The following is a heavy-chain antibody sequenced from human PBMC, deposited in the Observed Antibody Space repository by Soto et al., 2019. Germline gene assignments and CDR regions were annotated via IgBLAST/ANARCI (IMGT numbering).Heavy chain of an antibody. J-gene: IGHJ3*01. Sequence: TLSLTCAVSGGSISSSNWWSWVRQPPGKGLEWIGEIYHSGSTNYNPSLKSRVTISVDKSKNQFSLKLSSVTAADTAVYYCARFSHYYDSSGYSPDAFDVWGQGAMVTVSS. CDR2: IYHSGST. V-gene: IGHV4-4*02. CDR1: GGSISSSNW. D-gene: IGHD3-22*01. CDR3: ARFSHYYDSSGYSPDAFDV.